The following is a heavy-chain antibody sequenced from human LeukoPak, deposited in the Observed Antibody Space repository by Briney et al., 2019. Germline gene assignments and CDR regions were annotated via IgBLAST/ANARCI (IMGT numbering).Heavy chain of an antibody. D-gene: IGHD3-10*01. V-gene: IGHV4-34*01. J-gene: IGHJ4*02. CDR2: INHSGST. Sequence: SETLSPTCAVYGGSFSGYYWSWIRQPPGKGLEWIGEINHSGSTNYNPSLKSRVTISVDTSKNQFSLKLSSVTAADTAVYYCARGYGSGSPSDYWGQGTLVTVSS. CDR3: ARGYGSGSPSDY. CDR1: GGSFSGYY.